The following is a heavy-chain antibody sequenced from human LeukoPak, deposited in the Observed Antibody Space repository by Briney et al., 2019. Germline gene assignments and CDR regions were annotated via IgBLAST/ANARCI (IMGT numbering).Heavy chain of an antibody. D-gene: IGHD6-13*01. J-gene: IGHJ3*02. Sequence: SETLSLTCAVYGGSFSGYCWSWIRQPPGKGLEWIGEINHSGSTNYNPSLKSRVTISVDTSKNQFSLKLSSVTAADTAVHYCARQSIAAAGSGRVAFDIWGQGTMVTVSS. V-gene: IGHV4-34*01. CDR2: INHSGST. CDR3: ARQSIAAAGSGRVAFDI. CDR1: GGSFSGYC.